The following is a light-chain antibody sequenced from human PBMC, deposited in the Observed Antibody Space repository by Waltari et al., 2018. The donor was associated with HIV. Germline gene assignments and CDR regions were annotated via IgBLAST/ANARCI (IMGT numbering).Light chain of an antibody. V-gene: IGLV2-23*01. J-gene: IGLJ2*01. CDR2: EGS. CDR1: SSDVGRYNL. Sequence: QSALTQPASVSGAPGQSITVSCTGTSSDVGRYNLVPWYQQHPGKAPNLMIYEGSKRPSGVSNRFSGSKSGNTASLTITGLQAEDEADYYCCSYASGSTLVFGGGTELTVL. CDR3: CSYASGSTLV.